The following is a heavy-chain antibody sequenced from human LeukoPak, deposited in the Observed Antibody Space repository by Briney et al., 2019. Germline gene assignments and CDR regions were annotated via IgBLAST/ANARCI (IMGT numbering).Heavy chain of an antibody. CDR1: GFTFSHHG. CDR2: IRNDGSNN. D-gene: IGHD2-15*01. CDR3: AREGYCRGGSCYSVFDY. Sequence: GGSLRLSCAASGFTFSHHGMHWVRQAPGKGLEWVAFIRNDGSNNYYADSVKGRFTISRDNSKNNVYLQMNSLRAEDTAVYYCAREGYCRGGSCYSVFDYWGQGTLVTVSS. V-gene: IGHV3-30*02. J-gene: IGHJ4*02.